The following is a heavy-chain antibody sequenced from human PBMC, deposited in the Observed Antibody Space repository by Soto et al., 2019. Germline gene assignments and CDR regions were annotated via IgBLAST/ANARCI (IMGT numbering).Heavy chain of an antibody. Sequence: EVQLVESGGGLVQPGGSLRLSCAASGFTFSSYWMSWVRQAPGKGLEWVANINQAGSEKYYVDSVKGRFTISRDNAKNSLYLQTNSLRAEDTAVYYCTRDYFTPPYYYSMDVWGKGATVTVSS. J-gene: IGHJ6*03. D-gene: IGHD2-21*01. CDR1: GFTFSSYW. V-gene: IGHV3-7*01. CDR3: TRDYFTPPYYYSMDV. CDR2: INQAGSEK.